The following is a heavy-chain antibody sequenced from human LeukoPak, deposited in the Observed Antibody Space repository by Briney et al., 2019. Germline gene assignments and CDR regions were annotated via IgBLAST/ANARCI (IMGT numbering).Heavy chain of an antibody. V-gene: IGHV1-69*05. J-gene: IGHJ4*02. CDR2: IIPIFGTA. D-gene: IGHD6-13*01. CDR1: GGTFSSYA. Sequence: SVKVSCKASGGTFSSYAISWVRQAPGQELEWMGRIIPIFGTANYAQKFQGRVTITTDESTSTAYMELSSLRSEDTAVYYCASGGGSSSWYSPSPEDYWGQGTLVTVSS. CDR3: ASGGGSSSWYSPSPEDY.